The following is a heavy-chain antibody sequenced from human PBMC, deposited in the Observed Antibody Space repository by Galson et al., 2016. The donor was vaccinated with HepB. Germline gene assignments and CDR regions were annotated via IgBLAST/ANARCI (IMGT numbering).Heavy chain of an antibody. CDR2: IWYDGSNK. Sequence: SLRLSCAASGFTFSNYWMSWVRQAPGKGLEWVAVIWYDGSNKYYADSVKGRFTISRDNSKNTLYLQMNSLRAEDTAVYYCARDHRASYDSYGPGGYWGQGTLVIVSS. J-gene: IGHJ4*02. D-gene: IGHD3-22*01. V-gene: IGHV3-33*08. CDR3: ARDHRASYDSYGPGGY. CDR1: GFTFSNYW.